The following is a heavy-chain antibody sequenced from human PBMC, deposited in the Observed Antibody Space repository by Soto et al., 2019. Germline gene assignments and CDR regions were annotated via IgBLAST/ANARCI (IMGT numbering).Heavy chain of an antibody. CDR3: AFQEMATKNVDAFDI. D-gene: IGHD5-12*01. Sequence: LGESLKISCKGSGYSFTSYWIGWVRQMPGKGLEWMGIIYPGDSDTRYSPSFQGQVTISADKSISPAYLQWSSLKASDTAMYYCAFQEMATKNVDAFDIRAQRTMDTGSS. CDR2: IYPGDSDT. CDR1: GYSFTSYW. J-gene: IGHJ3*02. V-gene: IGHV5-51*01.